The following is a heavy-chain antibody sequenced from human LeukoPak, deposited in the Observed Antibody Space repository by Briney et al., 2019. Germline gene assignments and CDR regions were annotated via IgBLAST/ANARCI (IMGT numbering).Heavy chain of an antibody. CDR3: AHFPSTVPYYFDY. V-gene: IGHV2-5*02. CDR2: IYWDDDK. J-gene: IGHJ4*02. D-gene: IGHD4-17*01. Sequence: SRPPLLNPNLTHTLNLTPPDLSLHTTGEGMRCIRLPPKKALERLALIYWDDDKRYSPSLKSRLTITKDTSKNQVVLTMTNMDPVDTATYYCAHFPSTVPYYFDYWGQGTLVTASS. CDR1: DLSLHTTGEG.